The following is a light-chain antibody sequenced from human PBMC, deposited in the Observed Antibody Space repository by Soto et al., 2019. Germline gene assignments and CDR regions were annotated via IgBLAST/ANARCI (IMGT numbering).Light chain of an antibody. J-gene: IGKJ2*01. V-gene: IGKV3-15*01. Sequence: EIILTQSPASLSVSPGERATLSCRASQSVNNNLAWYQQKRGQAPRLLIYGAYTSATGIPGRFRGSGSGTEFTLTITRLQSEDFSVYFCQQYNNWPPDTFGQGTKLEIK. CDR1: QSVNNN. CDR2: GAY. CDR3: QQYNNWPPDT.